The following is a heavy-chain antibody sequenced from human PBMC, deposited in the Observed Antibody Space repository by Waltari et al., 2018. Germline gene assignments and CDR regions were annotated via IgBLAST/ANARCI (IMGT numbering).Heavy chain of an antibody. V-gene: IGHV3-7*01. J-gene: IGHJ3*02. Sequence: PGGSLRLSCAASGFTLSNYWMSWVRQAPGKGPEWMANIKTDGAEEYYVDSVRGRFTISRDNAKNLLFLQMNSLRPEDTAVYYCARDQWFGFDIWGQGTMVTVSS. CDR2: IKTDGAEE. D-gene: IGHD3-22*01. CDR3: ARDQWFGFDI. CDR1: GFTLSNYW.